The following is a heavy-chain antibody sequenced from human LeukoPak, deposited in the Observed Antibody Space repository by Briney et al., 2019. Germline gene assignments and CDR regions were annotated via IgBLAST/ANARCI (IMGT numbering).Heavy chain of an antibody. CDR1: GGTFSSYA. V-gene: IGHV1-69*13. CDR2: IIPIFGTA. J-gene: IGHJ4*02. Sequence: ASVKVSCKASGGTFSSYAISWVRQVPGQGLEWMGGIIPIFGTANYAQEFQGRVTITADESTSTAYMELSSLRSEDTAVYYCARDRAYGGNSFGYWGQGTLVTVSS. CDR3: ARDRAYGGNSFGY. D-gene: IGHD4-23*01.